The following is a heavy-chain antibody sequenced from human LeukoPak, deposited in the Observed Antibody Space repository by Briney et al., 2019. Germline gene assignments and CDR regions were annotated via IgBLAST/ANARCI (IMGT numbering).Heavy chain of an antibody. CDR2: IWNDGSNK. CDR3: ARAVGPFDY. V-gene: IGHV3-33*01. CDR1: GFTFSSYA. D-gene: IGHD2-2*01. J-gene: IGHJ4*02. Sequence: GRSLRLSCAASGFTFSSYAMSWVRQAPGKGLEWVAVIWNDGSNKYYGDSVKGRFTISRDNSKNTLYLQMNSLRAEDTAVYFCARAVGPFDYWGQGALVTVSS.